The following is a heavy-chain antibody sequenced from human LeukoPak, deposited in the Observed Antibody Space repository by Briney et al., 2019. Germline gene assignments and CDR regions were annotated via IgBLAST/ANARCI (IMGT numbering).Heavy chain of an antibody. CDR2: ISWNSGSI. J-gene: IGHJ4*02. CDR3: AKGTSRGYFDY. Sequence: QTGRSLRLSCAASGFTFDDYAMHWVRQAPGKGLEWVSGISWNSGSIGYADSVKGRFTISRDNAKNSLYLQMNSLRAKDAALCYCAKGTSRGYFDYWGQGTLVTVSS. V-gene: IGHV3-9*01. D-gene: IGHD3-10*01. CDR1: GFTFDDYA.